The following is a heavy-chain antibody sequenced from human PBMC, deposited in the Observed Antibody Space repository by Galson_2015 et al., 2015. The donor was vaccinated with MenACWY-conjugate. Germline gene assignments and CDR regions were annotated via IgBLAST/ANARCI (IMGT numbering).Heavy chain of an antibody. V-gene: IGHV3-66*02. CDR1: GFTVSSNY. CDR2: IYSGGST. J-gene: IGHJ4*02. D-gene: IGHD3-22*01. Sequence: SLRLSCAASGFTVSSNYMSWVRQAPGKGLEWVSVIYSGGSTYYADSVKGRFTISRDKSKNTLYLQMNSLRADDTAVYYCARGKLEAASSGYLFDYWGQGTLVTVSS. CDR3: ARGKLEAASSGYLFDY.